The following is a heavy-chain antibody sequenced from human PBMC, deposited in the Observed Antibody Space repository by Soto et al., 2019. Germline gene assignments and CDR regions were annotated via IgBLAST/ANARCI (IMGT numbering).Heavy chain of an antibody. D-gene: IGHD3-10*01. CDR1: GFTFSGSA. J-gene: IGHJ4*02. CDR3: STGGD. CDR2: IRSKANSYAT. V-gene: IGHV3-73*02. Sequence: EVQLVESGGGLVQPGGSLKLSCAASGFTFSGSAMHWVRQASGKGLAWVGRIRSKANSYATAYAASVKGRFTISRDDSKNTAYLQMNSLKTEDAAVYYCSTGGDWGQGTLVTVSS.